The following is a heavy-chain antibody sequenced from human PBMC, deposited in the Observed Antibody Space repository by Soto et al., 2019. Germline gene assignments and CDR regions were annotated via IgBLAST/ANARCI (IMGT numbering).Heavy chain of an antibody. Sequence: PETLSLTCAVYGGSFSGYYWSWIRQPPGKGLEWIGEINHSGSTNYNPSLKSRVTISVDTSKNQFSLKLSSVTAADTAVYYCARGRTMVRGAKNWFDPCGQGTMVTVSA. CDR1: GGSFSGYY. CDR2: INHSGST. J-gene: IGHJ5*02. D-gene: IGHD3-10*01. V-gene: IGHV4-34*01. CDR3: ARGRTMVRGAKNWFDP.